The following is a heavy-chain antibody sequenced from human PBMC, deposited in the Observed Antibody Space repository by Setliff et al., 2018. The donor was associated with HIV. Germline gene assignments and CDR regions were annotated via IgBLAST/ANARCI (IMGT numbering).Heavy chain of an antibody. CDR3: ARSAYDSSGLPY. Sequence: PSETLSLTCGVSGYFISSGYYWAWIRQSPGKGLEWIGTIYHSGSTHYNPSLKSRVTISVDTSKNQFSLNLSSVTAADTAVYYCARSAYDSSGLPYWGQGTLVTVSS. CDR1: GYFISSGYY. V-gene: IGHV4-38-2*01. J-gene: IGHJ4*02. CDR2: IYHSGST. D-gene: IGHD3-22*01.